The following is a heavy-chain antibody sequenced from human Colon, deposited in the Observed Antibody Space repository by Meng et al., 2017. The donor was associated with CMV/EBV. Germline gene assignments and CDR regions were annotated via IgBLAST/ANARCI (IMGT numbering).Heavy chain of an antibody. CDR2: IRYDGSDK. V-gene: IGHV3-30*02. Sequence: GESLKISCAASGFTFSSHGMHWVRQAPGKGLEWVAYIRYDGSDKYYADSVKGRFTISRDDSKNTLYVQMNSLRAEDTAVYYCAKVVLATDYFDYWGQGTLVTVSS. D-gene: IGHD1-26*01. J-gene: IGHJ4*02. CDR3: AKVVLATDYFDY. CDR1: GFTFSSHG.